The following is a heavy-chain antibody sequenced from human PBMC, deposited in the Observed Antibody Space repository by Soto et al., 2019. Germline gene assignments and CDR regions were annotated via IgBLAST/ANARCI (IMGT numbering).Heavy chain of an antibody. CDR1: GGTFSSYT. V-gene: IGHV1-69*02. D-gene: IGHD2-21*02. Sequence: QVQLVQSGAEVKKPGSSVKVSCKASGGTFSSYTISWVRQAPGQGLEWMGRIIPIVGIANYAQKFQGRVTIPADKSTSTAYMELSSLRSEDTAVYYCARDDGLAYCGGDCYSWGQGTLVTVSS. CDR2: IIPIVGIA. CDR3: ARDDGLAYCGGDCYS. J-gene: IGHJ4*02.